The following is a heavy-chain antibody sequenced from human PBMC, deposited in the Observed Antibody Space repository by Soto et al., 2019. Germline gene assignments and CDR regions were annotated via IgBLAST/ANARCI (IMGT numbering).Heavy chain of an antibody. CDR1: GFTFSGYA. CDR3: AKTPRSSYWICFDY. Sequence: GGSLRLSCAASGFTFSGYAMSWVRQAPGKGLEWVSSVSDSGGSTNYADSVKGRFTISRDNSKNTLFLQMNSLRAEDTAVYYCAKTPRSSYWICFDYWVQRTLV. CDR2: VSDSGGST. D-gene: IGHD2-15*01. J-gene: IGHJ4*02. V-gene: IGHV3-23*01.